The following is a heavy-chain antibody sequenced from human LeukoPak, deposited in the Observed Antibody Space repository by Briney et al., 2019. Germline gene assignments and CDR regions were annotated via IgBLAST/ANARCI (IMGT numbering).Heavy chain of an antibody. CDR3: AKDPRFGEFQP. D-gene: IGHD3-10*01. CDR1: EFTFSSYG. CDR2: ISYDGSNK. V-gene: IGHV3-30*18. Sequence: GGSLRLSCAASEFTFSSYGRHWFRQAPAKGLEWVAVISYDGSNKYYADSVKGRFTISRDNSKNTLYLQMNSLRAEDTAVYYCAKDPRFGEFQPWGQGTLVTVSS. J-gene: IGHJ5*02.